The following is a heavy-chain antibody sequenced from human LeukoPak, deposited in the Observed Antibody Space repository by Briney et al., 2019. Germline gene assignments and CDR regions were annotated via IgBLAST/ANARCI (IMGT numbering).Heavy chain of an antibody. D-gene: IGHD3-3*01. V-gene: IGHV3-66*03. CDR2: IYSDNT. Sequence: PGGSLRLSCTVSGFTVSSNSMSWVRQAPGKGLERVSFIYSDNTHYSDSVKGRFTISRDNSKNTLYLQMNSLRPEDTAVYYCAGHFGAWHYDYWGQGTLVTVSS. J-gene: IGHJ4*02. CDR3: AGHFGAWHYDY. CDR1: GFTVSSNS.